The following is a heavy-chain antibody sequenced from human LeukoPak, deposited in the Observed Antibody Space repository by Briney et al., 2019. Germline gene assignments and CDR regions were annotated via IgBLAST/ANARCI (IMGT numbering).Heavy chain of an antibody. D-gene: IGHD4-23*01. CDR1: GYTFTSYG. V-gene: IGHV1-18*01. Sequence: ASVKVSCKASGYTFTSYGISWVRQAPGQGLEWMGWISAYNGNTNYAQKLQGRVTMTTDTSTSTAYMELRGLRSDDTAVYYCARGVGNYGGNSGDWFDPWGQGTLVTVSS. J-gene: IGHJ5*02. CDR3: ARGVGNYGGNSGDWFDP. CDR2: ISAYNGNT.